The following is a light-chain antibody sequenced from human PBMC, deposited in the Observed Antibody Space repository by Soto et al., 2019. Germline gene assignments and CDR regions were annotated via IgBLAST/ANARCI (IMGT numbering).Light chain of an antibody. CDR1: GNDIGAYDY. CDR3: SSFTTSRLYV. CDR2: GVR. V-gene: IGLV2-14*01. J-gene: IGLJ1*01. Sequence: QSVLTQPTSVSGPPGQSIAIPCTGNGNDIGAYDYVSWYQQHPGKAPRLLIHGVRNRPPGISSRFSGFKSGLTASLTISGLQAEDEADYYCSSFTTSRLYVFGPGTKVTV.